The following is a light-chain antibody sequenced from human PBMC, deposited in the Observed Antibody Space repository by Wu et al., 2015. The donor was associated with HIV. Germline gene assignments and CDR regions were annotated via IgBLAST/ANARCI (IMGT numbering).Light chain of an antibody. CDR2: AAS. CDR3: QQYGTSPST. Sequence: EIVLTQSPGILSLSPGERAALSCRASQRVSANYLAWYQQKPGQAPRLIIYAASTRATGIPDRFSGSGSGTDFTLTISRLEPEDFAVFYCQQYGTSPSTFGQG. J-gene: IGKJ2*01. CDR1: QRVSANY. V-gene: IGKV3-20*01.